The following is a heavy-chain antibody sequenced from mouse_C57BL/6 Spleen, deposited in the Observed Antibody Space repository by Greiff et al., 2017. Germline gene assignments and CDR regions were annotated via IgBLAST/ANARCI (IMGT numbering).Heavy chain of an antibody. CDR1: GYTFTDYN. CDR2: INPNNGGT. Sequence: EVQLQQSGPELVKPGASVKIPCKASGYTFTDYNMDWVKQSHGKSLEWIGDINPNNGGTIYNQKFKGKATLTVDKSSSTAYMELRSLTSEDTAVYYCARWGITKDYYAMDYWGQGTSVTVSS. CDR3: ARWGITKDYYAMDY. D-gene: IGHD1-1*01. J-gene: IGHJ4*01. V-gene: IGHV1-18*01.